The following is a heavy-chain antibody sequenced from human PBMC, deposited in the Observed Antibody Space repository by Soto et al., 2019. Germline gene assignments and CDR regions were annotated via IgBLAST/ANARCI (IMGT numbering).Heavy chain of an antibody. CDR2: IYYSGST. D-gene: IGHD3-22*01. Sequence: SETLSLTCTVSGGSISSGGYYWSWIRQHPGKGLEWIGYIYYSGSTYYNPSLKSRVTISVDTSKNQFSLKLSSVTAADTAVYSCARSLPSYDSSGYYVYYFDYWGQGTLLTVSS. CDR3: ARSLPSYDSSGYYVYYFDY. J-gene: IGHJ4*02. CDR1: GGSISSGGYY. V-gene: IGHV4-31*03.